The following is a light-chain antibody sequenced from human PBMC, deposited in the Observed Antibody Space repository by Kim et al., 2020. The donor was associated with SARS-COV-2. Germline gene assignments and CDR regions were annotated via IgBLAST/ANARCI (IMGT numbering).Light chain of an antibody. V-gene: IGKV1-27*01. CDR3: QKYDSAPLT. J-gene: IGKJ4*01. Sequence: DIQMTQFPSSLSASVGDRVTITCRATQGISNLLAWYQQKPGKAPKVVIYSASTLQSGVPSRFSGSRSGTDFTLTISSLQPEDVATYYCQKYDSAPLTFGGGTKVDIK. CDR2: SAS. CDR1: QGISNL.